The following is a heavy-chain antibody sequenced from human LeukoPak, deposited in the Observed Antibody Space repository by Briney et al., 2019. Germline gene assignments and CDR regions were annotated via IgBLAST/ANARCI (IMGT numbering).Heavy chain of an antibody. V-gene: IGHV3-7*01. J-gene: IGHJ4*02. CDR1: GFTFSGYW. D-gene: IGHD2-15*01. Sequence: LPGGSLRLSCAASGFTFSGYWMCWVRQAPGKGLEWVATIKQDASEKTYVDSVEGRFTSSRDNAKSSLFLQMDSLRAEDTAVYYCARFGMDAAIDYWGQGTLVTVSS. CDR3: ARFGMDAAIDY. CDR2: IKQDASEK.